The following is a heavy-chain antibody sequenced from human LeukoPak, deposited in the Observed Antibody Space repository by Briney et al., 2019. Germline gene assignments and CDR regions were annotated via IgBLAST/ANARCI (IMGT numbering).Heavy chain of an antibody. CDR2: VYYTGST. J-gene: IGHJ3*02. CDR3: ARGQHRVTYSDDAFDI. CDR1: GGYISSYY. V-gene: IGHV4-59*01. D-gene: IGHD4-11*01. Sequence: SETLSLTCTVSGGYISSYYWSWIRQPPGEGLEWIGYVYYTGSTNYNPSLKSRVSISVDTSKNQFSLKLRSVSAADTAVYYCARGQHRVTYSDDAFDIWGQGTMVTVSS.